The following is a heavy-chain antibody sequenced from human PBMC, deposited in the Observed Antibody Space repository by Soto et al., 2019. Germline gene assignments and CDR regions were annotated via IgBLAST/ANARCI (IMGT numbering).Heavy chain of an antibody. CDR2: IYYSGST. D-gene: IGHD2-15*01. Sequence: SETLSLTCTVSGGSISSGDYYWSWIRQPPGKGLEWIGYIYYSGSTYYNPSLKSRVTISVDTSKNQFSLKLSSVTAADTAVYYCSAATPGYYYYYGMDVWGQGTTGTVS. J-gene: IGHJ6*02. CDR1: GGSISSGDYY. V-gene: IGHV4-30-4*01. CDR3: SAATPGYYYYYGMDV.